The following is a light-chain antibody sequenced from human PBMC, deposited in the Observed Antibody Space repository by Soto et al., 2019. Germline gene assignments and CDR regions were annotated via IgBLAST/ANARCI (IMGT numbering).Light chain of an antibody. J-gene: IGLJ3*02. V-gene: IGLV2-8*01. CDR2: EVT. CDR3: SSYAASNNFYFV. Sequence: QSVLTQPPSASGSPGQSVTISCTGTSSDVGGYNYVSWYQQYPGRAPKLMIYEVTTRPSGVPDRFSGSKSGDTASLTVSGLHAEDEADYYCSSYAASNNFYFVFGGGTKLTVL. CDR1: SSDVGGYNY.